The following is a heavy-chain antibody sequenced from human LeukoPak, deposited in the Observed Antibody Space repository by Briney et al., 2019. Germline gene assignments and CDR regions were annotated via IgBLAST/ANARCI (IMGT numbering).Heavy chain of an antibody. D-gene: IGHD6-6*01. V-gene: IGHV4-59*01. CDR1: GGSISSYY. J-gene: IGHJ5*02. CDR3: ARGLKYSSSSNWFDP. Sequence: PSETLSLTCTVSGGSISSYYWSWIRQPPGKGLEWIGYIYYSGSTNYNPSLKSRVTISVDTSKSQFSLKLSSVTAADTAVYYCARGLKYSSSSNWFDPWGQGTLVTVSS. CDR2: IYYSGST.